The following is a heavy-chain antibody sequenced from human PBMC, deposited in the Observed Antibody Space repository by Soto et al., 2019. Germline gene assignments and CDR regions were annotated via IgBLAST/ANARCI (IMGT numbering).Heavy chain of an antibody. CDR3: ASWGYCFGGFCQRLFQH. CDR2: IYHSGNT. Sequence: QVQLQESGPGLVKPSGTLSLTCGVSGGSISSSNWWSWGRQPPGKGLEWIGEIYHSGNTNYNPSLESRVTIAVDKSKNHFSLKLRSVTAADTAVYYCASWGYCFGGFCQRLFQHWGQGTLVTVSS. J-gene: IGHJ1*01. D-gene: IGHD2-15*01. V-gene: IGHV4-4*02. CDR1: GGSISSSNW.